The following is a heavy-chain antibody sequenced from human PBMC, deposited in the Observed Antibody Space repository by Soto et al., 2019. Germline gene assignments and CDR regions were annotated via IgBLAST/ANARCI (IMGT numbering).Heavy chain of an antibody. CDR3: AREDGSGSYCAFDI. Sequence: GGALRLSCAASGFTLSSYWMSWVRQAPGKGLEWVANIKQDGSEKYYVDSVKGRFTISRDNAKNSLYLQMNSLRAEDTAVYYCAREDGSGSYCAFDIWGQGTMVTVSS. V-gene: IGHV3-7*01. CDR2: IKQDGSEK. J-gene: IGHJ3*02. D-gene: IGHD3-10*01. CDR1: GFTLSSYW.